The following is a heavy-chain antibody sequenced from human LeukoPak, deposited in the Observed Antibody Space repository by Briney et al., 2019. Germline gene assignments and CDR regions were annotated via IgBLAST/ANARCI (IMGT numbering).Heavy chain of an antibody. J-gene: IGHJ4*02. Sequence: ASVKVSCKASGYTFTGYYMHWVRQAPGQGLEWMGWINPNSGGTNYAQKFQGRVTMTRGTSISTAYMELSRLRSDDTAVYYCARDPPDIVVVPAARDAYWGQGTLVTVSS. CDR2: INPNSGGT. CDR1: GYTFTGYY. CDR3: ARDPPDIVVVPAARDAY. V-gene: IGHV1-2*02. D-gene: IGHD2-2*01.